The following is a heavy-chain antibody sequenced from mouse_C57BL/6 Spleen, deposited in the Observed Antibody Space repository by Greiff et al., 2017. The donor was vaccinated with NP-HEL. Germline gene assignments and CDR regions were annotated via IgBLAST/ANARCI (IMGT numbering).Heavy chain of an antibody. Sequence: QVQLQQSGTELVKPGASVKLSCKASGYTFTSYWMHWVKQRPGQGLEWIGNINPSNGGTNYNEKFKSKATLTVDKSSSTAYMQLSSLTSEDSAVYYCAREGITTVVADYWGQGTTLTVSS. J-gene: IGHJ2*01. CDR2: INPSNGGT. CDR3: AREGITTVVADY. CDR1: GYTFTSYW. V-gene: IGHV1-53*01. D-gene: IGHD1-1*01.